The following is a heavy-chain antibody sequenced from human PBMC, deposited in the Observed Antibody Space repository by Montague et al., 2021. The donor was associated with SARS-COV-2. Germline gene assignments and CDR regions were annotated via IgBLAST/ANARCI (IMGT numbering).Heavy chain of an antibody. J-gene: IGHJ5*02. CDR2: IYWNDGK. CDR1: GFSLDTRGAG. V-gene: IGHV2-5*01. CDR3: AHGEEDNNGYSWFDP. D-gene: IGHD5-12*01. Sequence: PALVKPTQTFTLICSFPGFSLDTRGAGVAWIRQPPGKALEWLGTIYWNDGKHYNSSLKSRLSMSKDTYKNQVVLILTDVDPADTATYFCAHGEEDNNGYSWFDPWGQGTLVTVSS.